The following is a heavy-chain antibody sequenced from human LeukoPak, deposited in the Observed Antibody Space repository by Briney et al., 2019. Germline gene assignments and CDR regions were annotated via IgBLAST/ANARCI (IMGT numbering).Heavy chain of an antibody. CDR3: ARHLSDYGGRGNDAFDI. V-gene: IGHV4-4*07. CDR2: IYTSGST. Sequence: SETLSLTCTVSGGSISSYYWSWIRQPAGKGLEWIGRIYTSGSTNYNPSLKSRVTMSVDTSKNQFSLKLSSVTAADTAVYYCARHLSDYGGRGNDAFDIWGQGTMVTVSS. D-gene: IGHD4-23*01. J-gene: IGHJ3*02. CDR1: GGSISSYY.